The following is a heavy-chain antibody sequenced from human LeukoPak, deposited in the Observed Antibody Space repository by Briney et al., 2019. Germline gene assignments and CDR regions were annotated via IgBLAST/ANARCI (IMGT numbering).Heavy chain of an antibody. CDR2: ISYDGSNK. D-gene: IGHD3-10*01. J-gene: IGHJ1*01. Sequence: GRSLRLSCAASGFTFSSYAMHWVRQAPGKGLEWVAVISYDGSNKYYADSVKGRFTISRDNAKDSLYLQMNSLRAEDTAVYYCAREKFADGYFQHWGQGTLVTVSS. CDR1: GFTFSSYA. CDR3: AREKFADGYFQH. V-gene: IGHV3-30*07.